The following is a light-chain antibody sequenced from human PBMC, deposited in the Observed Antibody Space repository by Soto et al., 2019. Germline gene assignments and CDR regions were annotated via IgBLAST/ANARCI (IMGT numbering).Light chain of an antibody. Sequence: EIVMTQSPATLSVSPGERATLSCRASQSVSSNLAWYQQKPGQAPRLLIYRASTRATGIPARFSGSGSGTEVTLTISSLQSEDFAVYYCQQYNNWPPYTFGQGTKLEIK. V-gene: IGKV3-15*01. CDR1: QSVSSN. CDR2: RAS. J-gene: IGKJ2*01. CDR3: QQYNNWPPYT.